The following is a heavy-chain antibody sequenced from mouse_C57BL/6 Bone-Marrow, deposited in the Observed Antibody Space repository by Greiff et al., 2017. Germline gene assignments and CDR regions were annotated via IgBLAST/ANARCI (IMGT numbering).Heavy chain of an antibody. J-gene: IGHJ4*01. V-gene: IGHV1-9*01. CDR2: ILPGGGST. Sequence: QVQLQQSGAELMKPGASVKLSCKATGYTFTGYWIEWVKQRPGHGLEWIGEILPGGGSTNYNEKFKGKATFTADTSSNTAYMQLSSLTTEDSAIYYCARGWLRRVPYYAMDYWGQGTSVTVSS. D-gene: IGHD2-2*01. CDR1: GYTFTGYW. CDR3: ARGWLRRVPYYAMDY.